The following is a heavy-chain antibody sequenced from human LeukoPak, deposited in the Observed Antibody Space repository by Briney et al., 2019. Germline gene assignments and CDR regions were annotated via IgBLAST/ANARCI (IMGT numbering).Heavy chain of an antibody. CDR2: IIPIFGTA. CDR3: ASKGDITMIVVVDDAFDI. D-gene: IGHD3-22*01. CDR1: GGTFSSYA. J-gene: IGHJ3*02. V-gene: IGHV1-69*05. Sequence: SVKVSCKASGGTFSSYAISWVRQAPGQGLEWMGGIIPIFGTANYAQKSQGRVTITTDESTSTAYMELSSLRSEDTAVYYCASKGDITMIVVVDDAFDIWGQGTMVTVSS.